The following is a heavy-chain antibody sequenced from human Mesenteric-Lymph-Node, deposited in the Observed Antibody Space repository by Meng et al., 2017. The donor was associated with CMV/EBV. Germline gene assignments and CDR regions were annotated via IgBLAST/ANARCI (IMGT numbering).Heavy chain of an antibody. D-gene: IGHD3-3*01. V-gene: IGHV4-31*02. CDR3: ARYGLWSGYYSGYFDF. Sequence: DSNRGGAFYWDWIRQHPGKGLEWVGCNSYPGSTYYHPSHKSRISISLDTSRNHFSLELSSVTAADTAVYYCARYGLWSGYYSGYFDFWGRGTLVTVSS. J-gene: IGHJ2*01. CDR1: DSNRGGAFY. CDR2: NSYPGST.